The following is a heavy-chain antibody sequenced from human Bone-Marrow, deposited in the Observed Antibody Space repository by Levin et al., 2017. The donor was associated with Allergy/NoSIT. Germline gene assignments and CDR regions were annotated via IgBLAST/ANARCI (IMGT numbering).Heavy chain of an antibody. Sequence: SQTLSLTCNVSGDSVSSGTYYWTWIRQPPGKGLEWIGYIFYGGSTNNNPSLKSRVTISADTSKNQFSLKMTSVTAADTAVYYCARINTGLQGGFYYYYGMDVWGQGNKVTVSS. D-gene: IGHD3-16*01. CDR2: IFYGGST. V-gene: IGHV4-61*01. J-gene: IGHJ6*02. CDR1: GDSVSSGTYY. CDR3: ARINTGLQGGFYYYYGMDV.